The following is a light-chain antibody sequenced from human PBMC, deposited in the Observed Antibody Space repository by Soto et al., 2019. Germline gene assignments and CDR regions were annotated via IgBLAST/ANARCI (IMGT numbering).Light chain of an antibody. CDR2: DAS. CDR3: QQRISWPPT. V-gene: IGKV3-11*01. Sequence: EIVLTQSPATLSLSPGERATVSCRASQSVSIYLAWYQQKPGQAPRLLIYDASNRATGIPARFSGSGSGADFTLTISSLEPEDFAVYYCQQRISWPPTFGQGTKVEIK. CDR1: QSVSIY. J-gene: IGKJ1*01.